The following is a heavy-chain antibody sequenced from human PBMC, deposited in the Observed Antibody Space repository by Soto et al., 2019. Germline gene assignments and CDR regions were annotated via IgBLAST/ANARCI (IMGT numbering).Heavy chain of an antibody. CDR1: RYTFASYG. CDR2: ISAYSGNT. D-gene: IGHD1-26*01. Sequence: GASVKVSCKASRYTFASYGISWVRQAPGKGLEWMGWISAYSGNTNYAQKLQGRVTMTTDTSTSTAYMELRSLRSDDTAVYYCARAPLTYSGSSVIWFEPWGQGTLVTVSS. V-gene: IGHV1-18*01. CDR3: ARAPLTYSGSSVIWFEP. J-gene: IGHJ5*02.